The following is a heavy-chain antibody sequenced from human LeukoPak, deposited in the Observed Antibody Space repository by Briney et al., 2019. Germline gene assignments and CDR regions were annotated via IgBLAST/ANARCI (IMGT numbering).Heavy chain of an antibody. D-gene: IGHD6-6*01. J-gene: IGHJ3*02. CDR1: GYSFTSYW. Sequence: GESLKISCKGSGYSFTSYWIGWVRQLPGKGLEWTGIIYPGDSDTRYSPSFQGQVTISADKSISTAYLQWSSLKASDTAMYYCARRARYSSSLDAFDIWGQGTMVTVSS. V-gene: IGHV5-51*01. CDR2: IYPGDSDT. CDR3: ARRARYSSSLDAFDI.